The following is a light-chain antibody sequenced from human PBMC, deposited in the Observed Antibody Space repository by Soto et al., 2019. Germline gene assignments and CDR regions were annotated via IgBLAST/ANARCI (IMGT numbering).Light chain of an antibody. J-gene: IGKJ1*01. CDR1: QSVTGNY. Sequence: EVVLTQSPGTLSLSPGERVTLSCRASQSVTGNYLAWYQKRPGQAPRLLIYGASSRATGIPDRFSGSGSGTAFTLTISRLETEDFAVYYCQQYGNSPPWTFGQGTKVEIK. V-gene: IGKV3-20*01. CDR2: GAS. CDR3: QQYGNSPPWT.